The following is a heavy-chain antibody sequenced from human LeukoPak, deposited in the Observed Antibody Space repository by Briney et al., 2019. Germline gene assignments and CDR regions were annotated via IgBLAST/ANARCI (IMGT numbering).Heavy chain of an antibody. CDR2: ISWNSGSI. CDR1: GFTFDDYA. J-gene: IGHJ4*02. V-gene: IGHV3-9*01. D-gene: IGHD1-26*01. CDR3: ARRRYSGSSQHFDY. Sequence: GGSLRLSCAASGFTFDDYAMHWVRQAPGKGLEWVSGISWNSGSIGYADSVKGRFTISRDNAKNSLYLQMNSLRAEDTAVYYCARRRYSGSSQHFDYWGQGTLVTVSS.